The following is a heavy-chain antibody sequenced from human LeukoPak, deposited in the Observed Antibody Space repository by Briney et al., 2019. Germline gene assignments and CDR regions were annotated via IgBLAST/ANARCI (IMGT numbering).Heavy chain of an antibody. V-gene: IGHV3-7*03. J-gene: IGHJ6*03. Sequence: PGGSLRLSCAASGFTFSRYWMSWVRQAPGKGLEWVANIKQDGSEKYYVDSVKGRFTISRDNSKNTLYLQMNSLRAEDTAVYYCAKFHGDYYYYYMDVWGKGTTVTVSS. CDR2: IKQDGSEK. CDR1: GFTFSRYW. CDR3: AKFHGDYYYYYMDV.